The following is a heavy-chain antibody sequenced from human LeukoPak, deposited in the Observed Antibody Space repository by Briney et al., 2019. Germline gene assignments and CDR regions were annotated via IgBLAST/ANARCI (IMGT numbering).Heavy chain of an antibody. D-gene: IGHD3-22*01. V-gene: IGHV4-59*12. Sequence: PSETLSLTCTVSGASISSFHWSWIRQPPGKGLEWIAFINYLGTTNDNPSLMSRVTISLDTSKNQFSLKLSSVTAADTAVYYCARGLGSYDPRTEDYFDYWGQGTLVTVSS. CDR3: ARGLGSYDPRTEDYFDY. CDR1: GASISSFH. CDR2: INYLGTT. J-gene: IGHJ4*02.